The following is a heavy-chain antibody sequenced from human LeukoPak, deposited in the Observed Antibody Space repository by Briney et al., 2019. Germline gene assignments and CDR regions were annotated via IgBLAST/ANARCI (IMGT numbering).Heavy chain of an antibody. CDR1: GFTFSNYW. CDR3: ARGYSYGYRIDY. CDR2: INSDGSST. J-gene: IGHJ4*02. Sequence: PGGSLRLSCVASGFTFSNYWMHWVRQAPEKGLVWVSRINSDGSSTSYADSVKGRFTISRDNAKNTLYLQMNSLRAEDTAVYYCARGYSYGYRIDYWGQGTLVTVSS. D-gene: IGHD5-18*01. V-gene: IGHV3-74*01.